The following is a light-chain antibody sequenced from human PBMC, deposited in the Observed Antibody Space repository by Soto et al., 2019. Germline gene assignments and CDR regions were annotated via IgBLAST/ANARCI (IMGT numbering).Light chain of an antibody. CDR3: QQRSKWTPVIT. CDR2: DAS. Sequence: EIVLTQSPATLSLSPGERATLSCRASQSFSSYLAWYQQKPGQAPRLLIYDASKRATGIPARFSGSGSGTDFTLTISSLEPEDSADYYCQQRSKWTPVITFGQGTRLEIK. J-gene: IGKJ5*01. CDR1: QSFSSY. V-gene: IGKV3-11*01.